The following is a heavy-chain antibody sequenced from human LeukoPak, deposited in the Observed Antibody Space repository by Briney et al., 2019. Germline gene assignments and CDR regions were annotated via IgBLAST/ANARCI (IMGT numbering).Heavy chain of an antibody. J-gene: IGHJ4*02. V-gene: IGHV4-39*01. CDR3: ARHYGDYRYYFDY. D-gene: IGHD4-17*01. CDR1: GGSISSSSYY. Sequence: PSETLSLTCTVSGGSISSSSYYWGWIRQPPGKGLAWIGSIYYSGSTYYNPSLKSRVTISVDTSKNQFSLKLSSVTAADTAVYYCARHYGDYRYYFDYWGQGTLVTVSS. CDR2: IYYSGST.